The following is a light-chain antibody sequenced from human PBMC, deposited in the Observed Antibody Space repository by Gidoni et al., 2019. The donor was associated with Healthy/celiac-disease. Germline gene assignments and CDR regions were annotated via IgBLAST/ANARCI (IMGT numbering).Light chain of an antibody. CDR3: QQSYSTLT. Sequence: DIQMTQSPSSLSASVGDRVTITCRASQSISSYLNWYQQKPGKAPKLLFYAASSLQSGVPSRFSGSGSWTDFTLTISSLQPEDFATYYCQQSYSTLTFGGGTKVEIK. CDR1: QSISSY. V-gene: IGKV1-39*01. CDR2: AAS. J-gene: IGKJ4*01.